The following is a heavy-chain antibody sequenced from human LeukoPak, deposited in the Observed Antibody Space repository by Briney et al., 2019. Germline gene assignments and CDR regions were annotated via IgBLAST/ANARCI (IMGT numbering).Heavy chain of an antibody. D-gene: IGHD3-10*01. J-gene: IGHJ5*02. V-gene: IGHV4-4*07. CDR3: ARGRGPGFDP. Sequence: PSETLSLTCTVSGGSINSYYWSWIRQPAGKGLEWIGRIYSSGSTNYNPSLKSRVTMSVDTSNNQFSLKLSSVTAADTPVYYCARGRGPGFDPWGQGTLVTVSS. CDR2: IYSSGST. CDR1: GGSINSYY.